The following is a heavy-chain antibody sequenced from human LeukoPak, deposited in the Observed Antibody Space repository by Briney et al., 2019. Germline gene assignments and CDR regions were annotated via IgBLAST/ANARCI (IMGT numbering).Heavy chain of an antibody. Sequence: GASVKVSCKVSGYTLTELSMHWVRQAPGKGLEWMGGFDPEDGETIYAQKFQGRVTMTEDTSTDTAYMELSSLRSEDTAVYYCATSPGHYFDRGGYIYDYWGQGTLVTVSS. V-gene: IGHV1-24*01. CDR1: GYTLTELS. CDR3: ATSPGHYFDRGGYIYDY. D-gene: IGHD3-22*01. J-gene: IGHJ4*02. CDR2: FDPEDGET.